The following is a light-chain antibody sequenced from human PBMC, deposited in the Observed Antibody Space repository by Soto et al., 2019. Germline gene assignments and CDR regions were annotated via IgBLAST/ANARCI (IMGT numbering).Light chain of an antibody. Sequence: QSVLTQPASVSGSPGQSITISCTGTSSDVGGYNYVSWYQQHPGKAPKLMIYEVSNRPSGVSNRFSGSKSGNTASLTISGLPAEDEADYYCRSYTSSSTYVFRTGTKVTVL. J-gene: IGLJ1*01. V-gene: IGLV2-14*01. CDR3: RSYTSSSTYV. CDR2: EVS. CDR1: SSDVGGYNY.